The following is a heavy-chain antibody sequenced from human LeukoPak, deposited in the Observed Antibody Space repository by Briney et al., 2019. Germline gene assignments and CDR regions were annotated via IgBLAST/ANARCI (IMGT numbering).Heavy chain of an antibody. Sequence: SETLSLTCTVCGGSISKRRYYWGCIRQPPGKGLEWIGSIYYSGSTYYNPSLKSRVTISVDTSKNQFSLKLSSVTAADTAVYYSKGLTRSRSRWCYYYYIDVWGKGTTVTVSS. CDR1: GGSISKRRYY. CDR3: KGLTRSRSRWCYYYYIDV. V-gene: IGHV4-39*01. CDR2: IYYSGST. D-gene: IGHD2-2*01. J-gene: IGHJ6*03.